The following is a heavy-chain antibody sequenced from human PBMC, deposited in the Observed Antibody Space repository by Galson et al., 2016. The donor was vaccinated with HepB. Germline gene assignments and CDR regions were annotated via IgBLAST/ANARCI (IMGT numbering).Heavy chain of an antibody. V-gene: IGHV3-23*01. CDR2: ISGSGDLK. CDR3: ARDPPANSN. CDR1: GFTFSSYA. J-gene: IGHJ4*02. D-gene: IGHD2-21*01. Sequence: SLRLSCAASGFTFSSYAMSWVRQAPGKGLEWVSGISGSGDLKYYADSVKGRFTISRDNPKNTLYLQMKSLRVDDTAVYYCARDPPANSNWGPGTLVTVSS.